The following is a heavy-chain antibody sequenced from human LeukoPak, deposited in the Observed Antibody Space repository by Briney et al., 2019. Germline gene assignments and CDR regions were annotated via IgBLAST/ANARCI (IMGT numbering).Heavy chain of an antibody. V-gene: IGHV3-21*01. J-gene: IGHJ4*02. CDR2: ISSSSSYI. Sequence: PGGSLRLSCAASGFTFSSYSMNWVRQAPGKGLEWVSSISSSSSYIYYADSVKGRFTISRDNSKNTLYLQMNSLRAEDTAVYYCARGVYGGTAGYWGQGTLVTVSS. CDR1: GFTFSSYS. CDR3: ARGVYGGTAGY. D-gene: IGHD4-23*01.